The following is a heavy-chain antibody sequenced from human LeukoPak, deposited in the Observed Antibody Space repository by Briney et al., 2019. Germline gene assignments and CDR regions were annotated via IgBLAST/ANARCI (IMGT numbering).Heavy chain of an antibody. D-gene: IGHD4-17*01. CDR1: GGTFSSYA. Sequence: ASVKVSCKASGGTFSSYAISWVRQAPGQGLEWMGGIIPIFGTANYAQKFQGRVAITADESTSTAYMELSSLRSEDTAVYYCARTRRSWTTVTTTGSPYYYYYYMDVWGKGTTVTVSS. J-gene: IGHJ6*03. CDR2: IIPIFGTA. V-gene: IGHV1-69*01. CDR3: ARTRRSWTTVTTTGSPYYYYYYMDV.